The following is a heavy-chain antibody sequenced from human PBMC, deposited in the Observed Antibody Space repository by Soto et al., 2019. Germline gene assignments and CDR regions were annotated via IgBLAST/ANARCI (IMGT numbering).Heavy chain of an antibody. CDR2: ISYDGSNK. CDR1: GFTFSSYA. CDR3: ARGGRDGYNFDYYYGMDV. J-gene: IGHJ6*02. D-gene: IGHD5-12*01. V-gene: IGHV3-30-3*01. Sequence: SLRLSCAASGFTFSSYAMHWVRQAPGKGLEWVAVISYDGSNKYYADSVKGRFTISRDNSKNTLYLQMNSLRAEDTAVYYCARGGRDGYNFDYYYGMDVWGQGTTVTVSS.